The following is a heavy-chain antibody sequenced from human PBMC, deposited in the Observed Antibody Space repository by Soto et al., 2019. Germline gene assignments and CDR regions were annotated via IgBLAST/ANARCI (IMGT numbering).Heavy chain of an antibody. J-gene: IGHJ3*02. Sequence: WGSLRLSCAASGFICTSYDMIFFRQAPFKGLEWVSTILVGGSTHYEDSVKGRFTISRDGSKNTVYLQMNSLTAGDTAVYYCAKATATGGGAFEICGQGTMVTVSS. CDR3: AKATATGGGAFEI. D-gene: IGHD2-8*02. CDR1: GFICTSYD. V-gene: IGHV3-23*01. CDR2: ILVGGST.